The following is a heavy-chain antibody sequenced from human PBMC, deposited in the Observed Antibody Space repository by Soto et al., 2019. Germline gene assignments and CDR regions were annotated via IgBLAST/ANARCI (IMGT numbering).Heavy chain of an antibody. Sequence: QVQLVQSGAEEKKPGASVKVSCKASGYTFTSYAMHWVRQAPGQRLEWMGWINAGNGNTKYSQKFQGRVTITRDTSASTAYMELSRLRSEDTAVYYCARRVAAAGTFGMDVWGQGTTVTVSS. CDR1: GYTFTSYA. V-gene: IGHV1-3*05. CDR3: ARRVAAAGTFGMDV. D-gene: IGHD6-13*01. CDR2: INAGNGNT. J-gene: IGHJ6*02.